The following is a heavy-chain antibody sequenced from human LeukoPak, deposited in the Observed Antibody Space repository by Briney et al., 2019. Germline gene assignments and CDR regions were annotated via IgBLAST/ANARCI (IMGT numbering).Heavy chain of an antibody. CDR1: GFTFDDYG. CDR2: INWNGGST. J-gene: IGHJ3*02. Sequence: GGSLRLSCAAPGFTFDDYGMSWVRQAPGKGLEWVSGINWNGGSTGYADSVKGRFTISRDNAKNSLYLQMNSLRAEDTALYYCARDGQWLNAFDIWGQGTMVTVSS. D-gene: IGHD6-19*01. CDR3: ARDGQWLNAFDI. V-gene: IGHV3-20*04.